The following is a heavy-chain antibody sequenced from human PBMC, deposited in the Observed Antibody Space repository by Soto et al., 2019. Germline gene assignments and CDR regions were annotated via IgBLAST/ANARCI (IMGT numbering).Heavy chain of an antibody. V-gene: IGHV3-30-3*01. CDR3: ARVSIAVAGIAYYFDY. Sequence: QVQLVESGGGVVQPGRSLRLSCAASGFSFSSCAMHWVRQAPGKGLEWVAVVSHDGSNKYYADSVKGRVTNSRDNSINTVYLQMNSLRAEDTAVYYWARVSIAVAGIAYYFDYWGQGTLVTVSS. CDR1: GFSFSSCA. D-gene: IGHD6-19*01. J-gene: IGHJ4*02. CDR2: VSHDGSNK.